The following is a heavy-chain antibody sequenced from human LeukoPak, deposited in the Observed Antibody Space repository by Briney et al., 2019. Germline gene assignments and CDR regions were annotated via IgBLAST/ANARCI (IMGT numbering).Heavy chain of an antibody. CDR1: GYSFTSYW. V-gene: IGHV5-51*01. Sequence: GESLKISCKGSGYSFTSYWIGWVRQVPGKGLEWMGIIYPGDSDTRYSPSFQGQVTISADKSISTAYLQWSSLKASDTAMYYCARQGDILIGYYQSDYWGQGTLVTVSS. D-gene: IGHD3-9*01. CDR3: ARQGDILIGYYQSDY. J-gene: IGHJ4*02. CDR2: IYPGDSDT.